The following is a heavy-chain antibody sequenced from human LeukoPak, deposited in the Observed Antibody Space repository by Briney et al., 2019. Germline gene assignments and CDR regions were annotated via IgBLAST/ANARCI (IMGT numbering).Heavy chain of an antibody. CDR2: INSDGGST. CDR3: ARVPYYDSSGPRGAFDI. D-gene: IGHD3-22*01. CDR1: GFTFSSYW. J-gene: IGHJ3*02. Sequence: GGSLRLSCAASGFTFSSYWMHWVRQAPGKGLVWVSRINSDGGSTSYADSVKGRFTISRDNAKTTLYLQMNSLSAEDTAVYYCARVPYYDSSGPRGAFDIWGQGTMVTVSS. V-gene: IGHV3-74*01.